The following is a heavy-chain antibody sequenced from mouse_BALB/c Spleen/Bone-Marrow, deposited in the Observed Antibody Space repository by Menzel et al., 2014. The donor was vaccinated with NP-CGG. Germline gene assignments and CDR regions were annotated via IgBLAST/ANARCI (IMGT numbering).Heavy chain of an antibody. CDR3: ARWEYYAMDY. D-gene: IGHD4-1*01. J-gene: IGHJ4*01. CDR1: GFNIEDTY. Sequence: EVQLQESGAELVKPGASVELSCTASGFNIEDTYMHWVKQRPEQGLEWIGRIDPANGNTKYDPKFQGKATITADTSSNTAYLQLSSLTSEDTAVYYCARWEYYAMDYWGQGTSVTVSS. CDR2: IDPANGNT. V-gene: IGHV14-3*02.